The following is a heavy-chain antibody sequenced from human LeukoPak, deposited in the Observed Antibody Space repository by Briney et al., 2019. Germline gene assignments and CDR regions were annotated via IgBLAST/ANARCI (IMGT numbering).Heavy chain of an antibody. Sequence: GGSLRLTCVVSGFSLSNYAMNWFSQAPGKGPEGVSYISSANSHIYYADSVKGRFIISRDNAKNSLYLQMNSLRAEDTAVYYCASDLMRFLEWVNSGQGTLVTVSS. CDR3: ASDLMRFLEWVN. J-gene: IGHJ4*02. CDR2: ISSANSHI. V-gene: IGHV3-21*01. D-gene: IGHD3-3*01. CDR1: GFSLSNYA.